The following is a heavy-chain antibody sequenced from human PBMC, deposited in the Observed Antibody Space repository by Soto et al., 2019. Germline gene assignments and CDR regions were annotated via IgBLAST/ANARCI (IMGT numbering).Heavy chain of an antibody. CDR3: ARVRSSGDSLGY. CDR2: IYYSGST. D-gene: IGHD3-22*01. J-gene: IGHJ4*02. V-gene: IGHV4-61*01. CDR1: GGSVSSGSYY. Sequence: QVQLQESGPGLVKPSETLSLTCTVSGGSVSSGSYYWSWIRQPPGKGLEWIGYIYYSGSTNYNPSLKSRVTISVDTSKNQFSLKPSSVTAADTAVYYCARVRSSGDSLGYWGQGTLVTVSS.